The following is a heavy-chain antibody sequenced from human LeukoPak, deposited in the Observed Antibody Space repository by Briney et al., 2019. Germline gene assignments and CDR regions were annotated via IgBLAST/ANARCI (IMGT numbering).Heavy chain of an antibody. D-gene: IGHD6-19*01. V-gene: IGHV3-53*01. CDR2: IYSVGST. CDR1: GFTVSTNY. Sequence: GGSLRLSCAASGFTVSTNYMTWVRQAPGKGLEWVSVIYSVGSTYYADSVKGRFTISRDNSKNTLFLQMNSLRAEDTAVYYCARVGYSSGWVRAWGQGTLVTVSS. J-gene: IGHJ4*02. CDR3: ARVGYSSGWVRA.